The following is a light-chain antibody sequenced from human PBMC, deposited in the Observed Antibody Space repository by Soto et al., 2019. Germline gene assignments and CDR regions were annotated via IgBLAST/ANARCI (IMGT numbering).Light chain of an antibody. CDR2: DVS. CDR3: ISYTRSSTYV. CDR1: SSSVGGYNY. J-gene: IGLJ1*01. Sequence: QSALTQPAYVSGSPGQSITISCTGTSSSVGGYNYVSWYRQHPGRAPKLMIYDVSNRPSAVSNRFSGSKSGNTASLTISGLQAEDEADYYCISYTRSSTYVFGTGTKLTVL. V-gene: IGLV2-14*01.